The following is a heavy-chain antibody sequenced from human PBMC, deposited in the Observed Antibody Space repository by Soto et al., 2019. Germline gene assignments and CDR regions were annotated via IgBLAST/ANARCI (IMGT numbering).Heavy chain of an antibody. CDR1: GGTFSSYA. Sequence: QVQLVQSGAEVKKPGSSVKVSCKASGGTFSSYAISWVRQAPGQGLGWMGGIIPIFGTANYAQKFQGRVTITADESTSTAYMELSSLRSEDTAVYYCARGYCSSTSCPPSIDYWGQGTLVTVSS. CDR3: ARGYCSSTSCPPSIDY. D-gene: IGHD2-2*01. J-gene: IGHJ4*02. V-gene: IGHV1-69*01. CDR2: IIPIFGTA.